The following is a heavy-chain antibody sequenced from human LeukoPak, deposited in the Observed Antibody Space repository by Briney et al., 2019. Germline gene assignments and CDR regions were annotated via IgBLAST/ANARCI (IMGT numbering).Heavy chain of an antibody. V-gene: IGHV3-7*05. CDR1: GFTFSSYW. D-gene: IGHD3-22*01. CDR2: IKQDGSEK. J-gene: IGHJ5*02. Sequence: GGSLRLSCAASGFTFSSYWMSWVRQAPGKGLEWVANIKQDGSEKYYVDSVKGRFTISRDNAKNSLYLQMNSLRAEDTAVYYCARDSPPPYCYDSSGYGNWFDPWGQGTLVTVSS. CDR3: ARDSPPPYCYDSSGYGNWFDP.